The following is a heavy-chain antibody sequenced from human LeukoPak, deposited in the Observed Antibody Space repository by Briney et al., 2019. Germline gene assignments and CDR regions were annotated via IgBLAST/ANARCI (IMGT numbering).Heavy chain of an antibody. CDR1: GFTFSSYA. V-gene: IGHV3-23*01. CDR3: AKAYYGSGSYASDAFDI. J-gene: IGHJ3*02. CDR2: ISGSSGST. D-gene: IGHD3-10*01. Sequence: GGSLRLSCAASGFTFSSYAMSWVRQAPGKGLEWVSGISGSSGSTYYADSVKGRFTISRENSKNTLYLQMNSLRAEDTAVYYCAKAYYGSGSYASDAFDIWGQGTMVTVSS.